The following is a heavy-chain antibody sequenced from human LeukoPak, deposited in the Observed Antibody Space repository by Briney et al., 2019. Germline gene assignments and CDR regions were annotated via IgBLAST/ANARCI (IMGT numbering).Heavy chain of an antibody. CDR1: GFTFSNYW. Sequence: GGSLRLSCAASGFTFSNYWMAWVRQAPGMGLEWVASIYKDGSDKNYVDSVKGRFTVSRDNAKSSLYLQMNSLTAEDTAVYYCVRDAGRRFDYWGQGTLVTVSS. V-gene: IGHV3-7*01. CDR3: VRDAGRRFDY. CDR2: IYKDGSDK. J-gene: IGHJ4*02.